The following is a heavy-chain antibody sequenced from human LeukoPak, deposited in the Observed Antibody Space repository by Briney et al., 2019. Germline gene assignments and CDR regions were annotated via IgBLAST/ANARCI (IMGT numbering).Heavy chain of an antibody. J-gene: IGHJ4*02. CDR1: GFSFRSYG. Sequence: GRSLRLSCAASGFSFRSYGMHWVRQAPGKGLEWVAVVSYDGSNKYYADSVKGRFTISRDNSKNTLYLQMNSLRAEDTAVYYCAKDDFDYGGLHWGQGTLVTVSS. CDR2: VSYDGSNK. CDR3: AKDDFDYGGLH. D-gene: IGHD4-23*01. V-gene: IGHV3-30*18.